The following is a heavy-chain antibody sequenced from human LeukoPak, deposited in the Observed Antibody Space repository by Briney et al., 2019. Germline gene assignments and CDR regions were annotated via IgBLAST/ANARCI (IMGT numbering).Heavy chain of an antibody. D-gene: IGHD6-19*01. J-gene: IGHJ4*02. V-gene: IGHV4-30-4*01. CDR1: GSSISSGDYY. Sequence: SETLSLTCTVSGSSISSGDYYWSWIRQPPGKGLEWIGYIYYSGSTYYNPSLKSRVTISVDTSKNQFSLKLSSVTAADTAVYYCARSPRIAVAGLAPSFDYWGQGTLVTVSS. CDR3: ARSPRIAVAGLAPSFDY. CDR2: IYYSGST.